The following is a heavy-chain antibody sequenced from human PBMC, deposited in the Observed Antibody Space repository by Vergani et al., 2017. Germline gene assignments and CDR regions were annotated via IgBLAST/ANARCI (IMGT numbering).Heavy chain of an antibody. CDR1: GYTFTGYY. V-gene: IGHV1-2*02. CDR3: ARPPIAAAGDNWFDP. CDR2: INPNSGGT. D-gene: IGHD6-13*01. J-gene: IGHJ5*02. Sequence: QVQLEQSGPEVKKPGASVKVSCKASGYTFTGYYMHWVRQAPGQGLEWMGWINPNSGGTNYAQKFQGRVTMTRDTSISTAYMELSRLRSDDTAVYYCARPPIAAAGDNWFDPWGQGTLVTVSS.